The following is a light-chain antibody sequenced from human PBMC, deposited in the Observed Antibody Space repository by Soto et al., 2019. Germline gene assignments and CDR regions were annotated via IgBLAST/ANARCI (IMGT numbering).Light chain of an antibody. J-gene: IGKJ1*01. CDR3: QHYNSYSVA. V-gene: IGKV1-5*03. Sequence: DIPMTQSPSTLSGSVGDRVTITCRASQTISSWLAWYQQKPRKAPKLLIYKESNLKSGVPSRYSGSGSGTEFTLTISSLQPDGFATYYCQHYNSYSVAFGQGTKVELK. CDR2: KES. CDR1: QTISSW.